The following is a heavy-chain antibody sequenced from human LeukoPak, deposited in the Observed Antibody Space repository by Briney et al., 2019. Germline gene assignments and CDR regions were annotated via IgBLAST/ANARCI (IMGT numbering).Heavy chain of an antibody. CDR3: ARDLGDYGDFLIDY. J-gene: IGHJ4*02. CDR1: GGSISSSSYY. Sequence: SETLSLTCTVSGGSISSSSYYWGWIRQPPGKGLEWIGSIYYSGSTYYNPSLKSRVTISVDTSKNQFSLKLSSVTAADTAVYYCARDLGDYGDFLIDYWGQGTLVTVSS. V-gene: IGHV4-39*02. D-gene: IGHD4-17*01. CDR2: IYYSGST.